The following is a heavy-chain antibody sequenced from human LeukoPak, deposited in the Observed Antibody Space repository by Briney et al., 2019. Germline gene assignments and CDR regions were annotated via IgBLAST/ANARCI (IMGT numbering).Heavy chain of an antibody. J-gene: IGHJ6*02. D-gene: IGHD1-26*01. CDR1: GGSISSYY. Sequence: PSETLSLTCTVSGGSISSYYWSWIRQPPGKGLEWIGYIYYSGTTNYNPSLKSRVTISVDTSNNQFSLKVSSVTAADTAVYYCARHTRGLGATINFYGMDVWGQGTTVTVSS. CDR2: IYYSGTT. CDR3: ARHTRGLGATINFYGMDV. V-gene: IGHV4-59*08.